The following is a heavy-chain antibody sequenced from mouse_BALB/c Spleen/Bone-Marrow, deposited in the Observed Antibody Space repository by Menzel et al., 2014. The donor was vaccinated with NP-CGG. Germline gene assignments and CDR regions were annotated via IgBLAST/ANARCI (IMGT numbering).Heavy chain of an antibody. CDR1: GFTFDSYN. CDR3: VRREYDDYFDY. J-gene: IGHJ2*01. CDR2: ISSGGGNT. V-gene: IGHV5-9*03. Sequence: EVKVEESGGGLVTPGGSLKLSCAASGFTFDSYNMSWVRQTPEKRLEWVATISSGGGNTYYPDSVKGRFTISRDNAKNNLYLQMSSLRSEDTALYYCVRREYDDYFDYWGQGTTLTVSS. D-gene: IGHD2-14*01.